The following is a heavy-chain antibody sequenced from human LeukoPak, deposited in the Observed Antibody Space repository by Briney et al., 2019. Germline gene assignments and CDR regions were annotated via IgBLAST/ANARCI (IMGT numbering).Heavy chain of an antibody. Sequence: SETLSLTCTVSGGSITSARYHWGWIRQPPGKGLEWIGSVYHSGTTYYNPSLRSRLTISVDTSRNQFSLQLSSVTAADTAVYHCAREIVSSVEYWGQGSMVTVSS. CDR1: GGSITSARYH. V-gene: IGHV4-39*02. CDR3: AREIVSSVEY. D-gene: IGHD2/OR15-2a*01. J-gene: IGHJ4*02. CDR2: VYHSGTT.